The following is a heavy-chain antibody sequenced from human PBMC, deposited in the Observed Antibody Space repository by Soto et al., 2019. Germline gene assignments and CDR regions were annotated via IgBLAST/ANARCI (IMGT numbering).Heavy chain of an antibody. V-gene: IGHV4-59*08. D-gene: IGHD3-3*01. J-gene: IGHJ4*02. CDR3: ARGGWRQIDY. CDR2: IYYSGST. Sequence: QVQLQESGPGLVKPSETLSLTCSVSGGSIGSYYWSWIRQPPGKGLEWIGYIYYSGSTNYNSSLKSRVTISVDTSKNQFSLKLSSVTAADTAVYYCARGGWRQIDYWGQGTRVPVSS. CDR1: GGSIGSYY.